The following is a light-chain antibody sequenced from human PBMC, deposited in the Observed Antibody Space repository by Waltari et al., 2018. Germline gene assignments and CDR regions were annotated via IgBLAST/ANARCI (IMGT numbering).Light chain of an antibody. CDR1: QSISSW. Sequence: DIQMTQSPSSLSASVGNTVTLTCRASQSISSWLAWFQQRPGKAPNLLIYKASSLQSGVPSRFSGSGSGTDFTLTISSLQPEDFATYYCLQYSSSPYSFGQGTKVEIQ. V-gene: IGKV1-12*01. CDR3: LQYSSSPYS. J-gene: IGKJ2*03. CDR2: KAS.